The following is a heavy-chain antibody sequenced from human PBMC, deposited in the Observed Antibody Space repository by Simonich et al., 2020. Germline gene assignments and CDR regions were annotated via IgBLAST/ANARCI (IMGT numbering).Heavy chain of an antibody. CDR1: GFPFSSYS. Sequence: EVQLVESGGGLVKPGGSLRLSCAASGFPFSSYSMNWVRQAPVKEVEWVSSISSSSSYIYYADSVKGRFTISRDNAKNSLYLQMNSRRAEDTAVYYCARDVDTAMVFDYWGQGTLVTVSS. J-gene: IGHJ4*02. D-gene: IGHD5-18*01. CDR3: ARDVDTAMVFDY. CDR2: ISSSSSYI. V-gene: IGHV3-21*01.